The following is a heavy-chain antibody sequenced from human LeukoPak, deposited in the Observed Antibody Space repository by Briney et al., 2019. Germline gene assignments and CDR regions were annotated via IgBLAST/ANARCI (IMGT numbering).Heavy chain of an antibody. CDR2: IIPILGIA. Sequence: ASVNVSCKACGCTFSRYAISWVRQAPGHRLEWMGRIIPILGIANYAQKFQGRVTITADKSTSTAYMELSSVRSEDTAVYYCARERILTGYDYWGQGTLVTVTA. J-gene: IGHJ4*02. V-gene: IGHV1-69*04. CDR3: ARERILTGYDY. D-gene: IGHD3-9*01. CDR1: GCTFSRYA.